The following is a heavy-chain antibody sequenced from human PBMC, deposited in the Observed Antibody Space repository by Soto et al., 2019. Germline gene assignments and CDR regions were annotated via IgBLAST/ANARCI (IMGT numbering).Heavy chain of an antibody. CDR1: GGSINGRSYY. V-gene: IGHV4-39*01. J-gene: IGHJ4*02. D-gene: IGHD2-21*02. Sequence: SETLSLTSTVSGGSINGRSYYWGWIRQSSGKGLEWIGSIYYSGSTYYNPSLKSRVAMSVDTSKNQFSLKLRSVSAADTAVYYCARQRTSVVTQAYFDDWGQGSLVTVSS. CDR3: ARQRTSVVTQAYFDD. CDR2: IYYSGST.